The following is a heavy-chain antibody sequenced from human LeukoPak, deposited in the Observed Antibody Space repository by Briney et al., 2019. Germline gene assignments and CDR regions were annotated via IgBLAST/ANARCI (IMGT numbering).Heavy chain of an antibody. V-gene: IGHV4-39*07. CDR3: ARVHGSTSDANYDAFDI. CDR2: INHSGST. D-gene: IGHD4/OR15-4a*01. CDR1: GGSISSSGYY. Sequence: SETLSLTCTVSGGSISSSGYYWSWIRQPPGKGLEWIGEINHSGSTNYNPSLKSRVTISVDTSKNQFSLKLSSVTAADTAVYYCARVHGSTSDANYDAFDIWGQGTMVTVSS. J-gene: IGHJ3*02.